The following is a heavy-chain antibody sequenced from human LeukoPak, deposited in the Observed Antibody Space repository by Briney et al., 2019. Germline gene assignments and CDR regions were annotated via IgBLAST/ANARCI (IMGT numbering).Heavy chain of an antibody. Sequence: SVKVSCKASRGTFSSYAISWVRQAPGQGLEWMGGIIPIFGTAIYAQKLQGRVTITADDSTSTAYMELSSLRSEDTAVYYCARDRPGRHCSTTRCYIASPFDPWGQGTLVTVSS. CDR3: ARDRPGRHCSTTRCYIASPFDP. V-gene: IGHV1-69*01. CDR2: IIPIFGTA. D-gene: IGHD2-2*02. J-gene: IGHJ5*02. CDR1: RGTFSSYA.